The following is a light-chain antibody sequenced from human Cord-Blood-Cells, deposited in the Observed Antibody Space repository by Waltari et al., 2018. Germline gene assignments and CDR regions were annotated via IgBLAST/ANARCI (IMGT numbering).Light chain of an antibody. CDR2: DGS. V-gene: IGKV3-11*01. CDR1: QGVSSY. J-gene: IGKJ5*01. CDR3: QQRSDWIT. Sequence: IVLTQSPATLSLSPGERATLSCRASQGVSSYLAWYQQTPGQAPRLLIHDGSNRATGSPARFSGSGSGTDFTLTISSLEPEDFAVDYCQQRSDWITFGQGTRLEIK.